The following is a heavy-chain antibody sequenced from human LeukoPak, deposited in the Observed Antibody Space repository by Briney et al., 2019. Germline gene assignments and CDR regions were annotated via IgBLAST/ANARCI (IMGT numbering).Heavy chain of an antibody. CDR2: IIPIFGTA. CDR1: GGTFSSYA. CDR3: ARARGYYDSSEYYFDY. Sequence: SVKVSCKASGGTFSSYAISWVRQAPGQGLEWMGRIIPIFGTANYAQKFQGRVTFTTDESTSTAYMEPSSLRSEDTAVYYCARARGYYDSSEYYFDYWGQGTLVTVSS. J-gene: IGHJ4*02. V-gene: IGHV1-69*05. D-gene: IGHD3-22*01.